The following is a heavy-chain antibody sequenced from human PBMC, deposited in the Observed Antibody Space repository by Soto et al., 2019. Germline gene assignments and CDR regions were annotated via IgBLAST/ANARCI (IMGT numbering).Heavy chain of an antibody. CDR1: GGCVSSGGYY. J-gene: IGHJ4*02. V-gene: IGHV4-61*03. Sequence: HPGTMSLASAVSGGCVSSGGYYWSWISQPPGKGLEWIGYINNSGSTNYNPSLKSRVTISVDTSKNHFSLRMSSVTAADTAVYYCAREAYYYDSSFDYWGQGTLVTVSS. CDR3: AREAYYYDSSFDY. CDR2: INNSGST. D-gene: IGHD3-22*01.